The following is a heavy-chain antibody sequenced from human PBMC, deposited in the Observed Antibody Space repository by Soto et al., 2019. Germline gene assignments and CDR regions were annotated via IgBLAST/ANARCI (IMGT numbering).Heavy chain of an antibody. CDR1: GFDFSKYN. D-gene: IGHD1-1*01. CDR3: ARDGNRGYDMDV. V-gene: IGHV3-48*02. Sequence: EVQVVESGGGLIQPGGSLRLSCAGSGFDFSKYNMDWVRQAPGKGLEWISYISNTSRTKFYADSVKGRFTISRDNARSSLFLEMNSLRDEDTAIYYCARDGNRGYDMDVWGQGTTVTVYS. CDR2: ISNTSRTK. J-gene: IGHJ6*02.